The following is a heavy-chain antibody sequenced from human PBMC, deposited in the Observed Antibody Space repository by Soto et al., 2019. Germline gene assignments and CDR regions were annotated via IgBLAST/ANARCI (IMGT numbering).Heavy chain of an antibody. CDR3: AKVSSSWYAGFFDL. Sequence: GGSLRLSCAASGFTFSNYAMSWVRQAPGKGLEWVSAIGGSGDWTYYADSVKGRFTISRANSKNTLYLQIHTLRAEDTAVYYCAKVSSSWYAGFFDLWGQGTRVTVSS. V-gene: IGHV3-23*01. CDR2: IGGSGDWT. D-gene: IGHD6-13*01. CDR1: GFTFSNYA. J-gene: IGHJ4*02.